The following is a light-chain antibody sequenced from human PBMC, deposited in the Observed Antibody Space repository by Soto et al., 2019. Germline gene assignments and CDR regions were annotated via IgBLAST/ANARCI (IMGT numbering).Light chain of an antibody. Sequence: IVFTQSPATLSVSPGERSTLSCRASQSVSGNLAWYQQKPCQAPRLLMYGTPNRATGIPDRFSGSGSGTDFTLTISRLGPEDIAVYYCQQYGSSRWTLGHGTKV. CDR1: QSVSGN. V-gene: IGKV3-20*01. CDR2: GTP. J-gene: IGKJ1*01. CDR3: QQYGSSRWT.